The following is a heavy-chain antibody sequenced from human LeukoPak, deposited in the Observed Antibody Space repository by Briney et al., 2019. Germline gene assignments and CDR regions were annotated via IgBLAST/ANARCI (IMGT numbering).Heavy chain of an antibody. J-gene: IGHJ4*02. CDR1: GFTFSDYA. CDR3: AKRLSFGVAIGDFDY. V-gene: IGHV3-23*01. Sequence: GGSLRLSCAASGFTFSDYAMSWVRQAPGKGLEWVSAISGSGDSTYYADSVKGRFTISRDSSMETLYLQMNSLRAEDTATYFCAKRLSFGVAIGDFDYWGQGTLVTVSS. D-gene: IGHD3-3*01. CDR2: ISGSGDST.